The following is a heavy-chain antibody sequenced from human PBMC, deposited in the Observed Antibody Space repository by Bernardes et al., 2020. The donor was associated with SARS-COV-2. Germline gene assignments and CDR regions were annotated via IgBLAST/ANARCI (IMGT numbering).Heavy chain of an antibody. CDR1: GYTLTELS. V-gene: IGHV1-24*01. D-gene: IGHD2-21*02. CDR3: ATRTAYYYYMDV. J-gene: IGHJ6*03. Sequence: ASVKVSCKVSGYTLTELSMHWVRQPPGKGLEGMGGFDPEDGETIYAQKFQGRVTMTEDTSTDTAYMELSSLRSEDTAVYYCATRTAYYYYMDVWGKGTTVTVSS. CDR2: FDPEDGET.